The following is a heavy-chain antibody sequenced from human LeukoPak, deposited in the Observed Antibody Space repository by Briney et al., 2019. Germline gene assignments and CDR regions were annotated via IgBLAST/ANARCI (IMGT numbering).Heavy chain of an antibody. CDR3: ARGEYYYDSHWLDP. J-gene: IGHJ5*02. CDR1: GGSISSYY. V-gene: IGHV4-59*01. Sequence: SETLSLTCTVSGGSISSYYWSWIRQPPGKGLEWIGYIYYSGSTNYNPSLKSRVTISVDTSKNQFSLKLSSVTAADTAVYYCARGEYYYDSHWLDPWGQGTLFTVSS. D-gene: IGHD3-22*01. CDR2: IYYSGST.